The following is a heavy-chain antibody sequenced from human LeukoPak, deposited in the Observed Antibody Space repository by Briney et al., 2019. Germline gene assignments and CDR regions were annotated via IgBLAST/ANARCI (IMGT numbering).Heavy chain of an antibody. CDR1: GSSISSSSYY. J-gene: IGHJ3*02. Sequence: PSETLSLTCTVSGSSISSSSYYWGWIRQPPGKGLEWIGSIYYSGSTYYNPSLKSRVTISVDTSKNQFSLKLSSVTAADTAVYYCASDFWSGHDAFDIWGQGTMVTVSS. CDR3: ASDFWSGHDAFDI. V-gene: IGHV4-39*01. CDR2: IYYSGST. D-gene: IGHD3-3*01.